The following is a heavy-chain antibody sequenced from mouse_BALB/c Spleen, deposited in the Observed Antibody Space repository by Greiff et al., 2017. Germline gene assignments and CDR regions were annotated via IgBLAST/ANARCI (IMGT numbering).Heavy chain of an antibody. J-gene: IGHJ3*01. Sequence: QVQLQQSGAEPVRPGTSVKVSCKASGYAFTNYLIEWVKQRPGQGLEWIGVINPGSGGTNYNEKFKGKATLTADKSSSTAYMQLSSLTSDDSAVYFCARTNWDEFAYWGQGTLVTVSA. CDR3: ARTNWDEFAY. CDR1: GYAFTNYL. CDR2: INPGSGGT. D-gene: IGHD4-1*01. V-gene: IGHV1-54*01.